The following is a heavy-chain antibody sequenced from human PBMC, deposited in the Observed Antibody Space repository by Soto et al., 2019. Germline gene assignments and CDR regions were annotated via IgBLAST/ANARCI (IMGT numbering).Heavy chain of an antibody. CDR2: IYYSGST. CDR1: GGSISSGDYY. D-gene: IGHD2-15*01. J-gene: IGHJ2*01. Sequence: QVQLQESGPGLVKPSQTLSLTCTVSGGSISSGDYYWSWIRQPPGKGLEWIGYIYYSGSTYYNPSLKSRATISVDASKNQFCLELSSVTAADTAVYYWARGYGGNAPPYFDLWGRGTLVTVSS. CDR3: ARGYGGNAPPYFDL. V-gene: IGHV4-30-4*01.